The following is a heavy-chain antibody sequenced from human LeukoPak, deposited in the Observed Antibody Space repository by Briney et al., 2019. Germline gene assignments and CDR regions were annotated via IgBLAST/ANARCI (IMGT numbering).Heavy chain of an antibody. CDR3: ASYRASGSYPRYYFDY. V-gene: IGHV4-59*01. CDR2: IYYSGST. Sequence: PSETLSLTCTVSGGSISSYYWSWIRQPPGKGLEWIGYIYYSGSTNYNPSLKSRVTISVDTSKNQFSLKLSSVTAADTAAYYCASYRASGSYPRYYFDYWGQGTLVTVSS. CDR1: GGSISSYY. J-gene: IGHJ4*02. D-gene: IGHD1-26*01.